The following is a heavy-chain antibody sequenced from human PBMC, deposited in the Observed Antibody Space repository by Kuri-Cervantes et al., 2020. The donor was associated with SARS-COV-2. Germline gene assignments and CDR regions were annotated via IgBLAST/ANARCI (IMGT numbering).Heavy chain of an antibody. Sequence: GSLRLSCTVFGGSFSDNHWSWIRQAPGKGLEWVAEITQSGSTNYNPSLKSRVTISVDTSKNQFSLKLSSVTAADTAVYYCASLLSYYDYVWGSYRYYYFDYRGQGTLVTVSS. V-gene: IGHV4-34*01. D-gene: IGHD3-16*02. J-gene: IGHJ4*02. CDR3: ASLLSYYDYVWGSYRYYYFDY. CDR1: GGSFSDNH. CDR2: ITQSGST.